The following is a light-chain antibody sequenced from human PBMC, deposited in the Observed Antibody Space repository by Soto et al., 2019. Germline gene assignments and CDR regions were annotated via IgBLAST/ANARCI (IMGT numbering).Light chain of an antibody. V-gene: IGLV2-14*01. CDR1: SSDVGGYNY. CDR2: DVS. CDR3: SSYTISSTLGV. Sequence: QSALTQPASVSGSPGQSITISCTGTSSDVGGYNYVSWYQQHPGKAPKLMIYDVSNRHSGVSNRFSGSKSGNTASLTISGLQAEDEADYYCSSYTISSTLGVFGGGTKVTVL. J-gene: IGLJ2*01.